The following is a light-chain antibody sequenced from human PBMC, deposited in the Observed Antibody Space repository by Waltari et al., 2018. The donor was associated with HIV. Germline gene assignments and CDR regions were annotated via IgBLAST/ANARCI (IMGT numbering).Light chain of an antibody. Sequence: QSTLTQPPSVSGSPGQSITISCTGTSRDVGGYNYISWYQQHPSKAPKFMIYEVSNRPSGVSKRFSGSKSSNTASLTISGLQAEDEADYYCSSYTSTSTGVVGTGTKVTVL. V-gene: IGLV2-14*01. CDR2: EVS. CDR1: SRDVGGYNY. CDR3: SSYTSTSTGV. J-gene: IGLJ1*01.